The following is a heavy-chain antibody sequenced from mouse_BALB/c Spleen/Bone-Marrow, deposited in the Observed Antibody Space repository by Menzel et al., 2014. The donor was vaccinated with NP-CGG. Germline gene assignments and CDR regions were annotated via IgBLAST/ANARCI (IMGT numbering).Heavy chain of an antibody. Sequence: VQLQESGAELVRPGASVKLSCKASGNTFTNYWMSWVKQRPEQGLEWIGRIDPDDSETHYNQKFKDKAILTVDKSSSTAYMQLSSPTSEDSAVYYCVHFGFAYWGQGTLVTVSA. CDR3: VHFGFAY. V-gene: IGHV1-74*04. J-gene: IGHJ3*01. CDR1: GNTFTNYW. CDR2: IDPDDSET.